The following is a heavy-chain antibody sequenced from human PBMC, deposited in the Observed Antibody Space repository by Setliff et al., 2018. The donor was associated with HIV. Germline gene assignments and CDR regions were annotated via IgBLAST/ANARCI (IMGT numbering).Heavy chain of an antibody. V-gene: IGHV4-59*01. Sequence: SETLSLTCTVSGGSISSYFWTWIRQSPEKGLEWIGYIYHYGSPNYNPSLQSRVTLSVDTSKNQFSLTLTPVTAADTAVYYCARGGRSDGYHIASWGQGILVTVSS. CDR2: IYHYGSP. J-gene: IGHJ4*02. CDR1: GGSISSYF. CDR3: ARGGRSDGYHIAS. D-gene: IGHD2-15*01.